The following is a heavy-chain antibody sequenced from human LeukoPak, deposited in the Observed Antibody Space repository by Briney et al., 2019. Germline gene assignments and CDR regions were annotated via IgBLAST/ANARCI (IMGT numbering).Heavy chain of an antibody. CDR3: ARVHPPVAGTPNFDY. J-gene: IGHJ4*02. Sequence: ASVKVSCKASGYTFTSYYMHWVRQAPGQGLEWVGIINPSGDPTTYAQKFQGRVTMTRDTSISTAYMELSRLRSDDTAVYYCARVHPPVAGTPNFDYWGQGTLVTVSS. V-gene: IGHV1-46*01. CDR1: GYTFTSYY. CDR2: INPSGDPT. D-gene: IGHD6-19*01.